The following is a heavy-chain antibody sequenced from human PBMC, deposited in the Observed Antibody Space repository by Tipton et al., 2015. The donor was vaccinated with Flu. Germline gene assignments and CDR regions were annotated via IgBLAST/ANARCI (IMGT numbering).Heavy chain of an antibody. J-gene: IGHJ3*02. Sequence: GSLRLSCAASGFTFGRYAMSWVRQAPGKGLEWVSLIYTNGDTYYADSVKGRFTISRDISKNTLYLQMNSLRPEDTAAYYCAREDNTYNDYDPFDIWGQGTVVTVSS. V-gene: IGHV3-66*01. CDR1: GFTFGRYA. D-gene: IGHD3-3*01. CDR2: IYTNGDT. CDR3: AREDNTYNDYDPFDI.